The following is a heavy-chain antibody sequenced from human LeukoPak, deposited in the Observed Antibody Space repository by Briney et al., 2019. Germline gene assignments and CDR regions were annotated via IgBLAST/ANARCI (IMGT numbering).Heavy chain of an antibody. J-gene: IGHJ4*02. Sequence: SETLSLTCTVSGGSISTSNYYWGWIRQPPGKGLEWIGNIFYSGNTYYSPSLKSRVTISVDTSKNQFSLKLSSVTAADTAVYYCARPNFGGYSSSWRPFDYWGQGTLVTVSS. CDR2: IFYSGNT. CDR1: GGSISTSNYY. CDR3: ARPNFGGYSSSWRPFDY. V-gene: IGHV4-39*07. D-gene: IGHD6-13*01.